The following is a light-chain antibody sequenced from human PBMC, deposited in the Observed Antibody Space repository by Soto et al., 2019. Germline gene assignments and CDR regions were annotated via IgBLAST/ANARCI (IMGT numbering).Light chain of an antibody. J-gene: IGKJ1*01. CDR1: QGIRND. CDR2: AAS. V-gene: IGKV1-17*01. Sequence: DIQMTQFPSSLSASVGDRVTITCRASQGIRNDLGWYQQKPGKAPKRLIYAASSLQSGVPSRFSGSGSVTEFTLAISSLQPEDSATLYCLQQSTYPLTFGQGTKVEIK. CDR3: LQQSTYPLT.